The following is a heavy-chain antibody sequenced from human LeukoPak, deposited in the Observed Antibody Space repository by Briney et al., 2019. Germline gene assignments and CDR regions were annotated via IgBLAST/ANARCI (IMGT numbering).Heavy chain of an antibody. V-gene: IGHV3-53*01. Sequence: GGSLRLSCAASGFTVSSNYMSWVRQAPGQGLEWVAGIYSGGSTYYADSVKGRFTISRDNSKNTLYLQMNSLRAADTAVYYCARGVWELSAFDIWGQGTMVTVSS. J-gene: IGHJ3*02. CDR3: ARGVWELSAFDI. D-gene: IGHD1-26*01. CDR1: GFTVSSNY. CDR2: IYSGGST.